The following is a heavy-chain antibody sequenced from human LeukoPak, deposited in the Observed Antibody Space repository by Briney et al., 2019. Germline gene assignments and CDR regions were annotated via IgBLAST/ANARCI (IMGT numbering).Heavy chain of an antibody. Sequence: PGGSLRLSCAASGFTFSSYWMHWVRQAPGKGLVWVSRISTDGSSTTYADSVKGRFTVSRDNAENTLYLQMNSLRAEDTAVYYCARWGYSSGSWGQGTLVTVSS. J-gene: IGHJ5*02. CDR2: ISTDGSST. CDR3: ARWGYSSGS. D-gene: IGHD6-19*01. V-gene: IGHV3-74*01. CDR1: GFTFSSYW.